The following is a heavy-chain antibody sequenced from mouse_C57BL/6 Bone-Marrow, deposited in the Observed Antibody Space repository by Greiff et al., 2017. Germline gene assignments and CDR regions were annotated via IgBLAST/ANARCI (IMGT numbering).Heavy chain of an antibody. CDR1: GYPFPSYT. Sequence: VQRVESGAELARPGASVPMSCTASGYPFPSYTLPWVQPRPGQCLYWIGSINPSIGYTKYNQKFKDKATLTADKSSSTASMQLSSLTSEDSAVYYCASVALDYWGQGTTLTGSS. CDR3: ASVALDY. CDR2: INPSIGYT. J-gene: IGHJ2*01. D-gene: IGHD1-1*01. V-gene: IGHV1-4*01.